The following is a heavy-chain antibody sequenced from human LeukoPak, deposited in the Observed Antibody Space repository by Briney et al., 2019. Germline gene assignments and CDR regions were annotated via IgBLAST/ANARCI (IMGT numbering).Heavy chain of an antibody. V-gene: IGHV4-39*01. Sequence: SETLSLTCTVSGGSISSSSYYWGWIRQPPGKGLEWIGSIYYSGSTYYNPSLKSRVTISVDTSKNQFSLKLSSVTAADTAVYYCARRGSGYLRYFDYWGQGTLVTVSS. D-gene: IGHD3-22*01. CDR2: IYYSGST. J-gene: IGHJ4*02. CDR1: GGSISSSSYY. CDR3: ARRGSGYLRYFDY.